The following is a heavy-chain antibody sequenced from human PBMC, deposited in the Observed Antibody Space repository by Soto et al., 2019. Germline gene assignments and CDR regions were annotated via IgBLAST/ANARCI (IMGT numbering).Heavy chain of an antibody. J-gene: IGHJ3*02. CDR2: SRHRGSD. CDR3: ASSGSCYCEVEFDI. Sequence: SETLSLPSSVDDGYFSTNYWNWIRQAHGKGLGQSGKSRHRGSDNYNPTPNSRVNISIEMSKKQVSLKLSTQAAADTAVYYCASSGSCYCEVEFDIWGQGTMVTVSS. V-gene: IGHV4-34*01. CDR1: DGYFSTNY. D-gene: IGHD2-15*01.